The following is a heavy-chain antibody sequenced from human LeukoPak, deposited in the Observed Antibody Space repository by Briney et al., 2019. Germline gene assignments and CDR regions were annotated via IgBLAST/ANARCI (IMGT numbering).Heavy chain of an antibody. V-gene: IGHV3-74*03. CDR3: ARTAGGPNWFDP. CDR1: GFTFSRYW. Sequence: PGGSLRLSCAASGFTFSRYWMHWVRQAPGKGLVWVSRITTDGSATSYADSVKGRFTISRDDATNTLYLQMNSLRVEDAAVYYCARTAGGPNWFDPWGQGTLVTVSS. J-gene: IGHJ5*02. CDR2: ITTDGSAT. D-gene: IGHD2-21*02.